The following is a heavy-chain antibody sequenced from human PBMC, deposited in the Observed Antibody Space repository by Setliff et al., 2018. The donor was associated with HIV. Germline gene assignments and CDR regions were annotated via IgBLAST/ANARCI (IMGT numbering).Heavy chain of an antibody. CDR1: GGTFSSYT. Sequence: ASVKVSCKASGGTFSSYTISWVRQAPGQGLEWMGGIITIFGTTNYAQKFQGRVTITADESTSTAYIELSSLRAEDTAVYYCAMSMTTYPVSRAFDIWGQGTMVTVSS. V-gene: IGHV1-69*13. D-gene: IGHD4-4*01. CDR2: IITIFGTT. J-gene: IGHJ3*02. CDR3: AMSMTTYPVSRAFDI.